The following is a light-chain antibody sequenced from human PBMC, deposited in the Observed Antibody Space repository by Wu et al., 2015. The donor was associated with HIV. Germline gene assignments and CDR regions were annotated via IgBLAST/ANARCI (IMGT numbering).Light chain of an antibody. V-gene: IGKV1-12*01. CDR2: AAS. Sequence: DIQMTQSPSSVSASVGDRVTITCRASQGIGNWLAWYQQKPGKAPKLLIHAASTLQSGVPSRFSGSGSGTDFTLTIGSLEPEDFAVYYCQHCSNWPLTFGQGTRLEIK. CDR1: QGIGNW. J-gene: IGKJ5*01. CDR3: QHCSNWPLT.